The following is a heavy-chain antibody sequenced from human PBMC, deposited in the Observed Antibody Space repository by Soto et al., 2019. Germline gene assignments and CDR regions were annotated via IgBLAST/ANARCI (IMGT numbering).Heavy chain of an antibody. V-gene: IGHV4-34*01. CDR2: INHSGST. CDR3: ARGISMIVEAQRDAPDKYYFDS. CDR1: GGSFSGHF. J-gene: IGHJ4*02. Sequence: SWTLSHTSAVYGGSFSGHFWSWIRQPPGTGLEWIGEINHSGSTNFNPSLKSRVTIPVDTPKNKFYLKVHSLTAEDTAVYYCARGISMIVEAQRDAPDKYYFDSWGQGTVVTVS. D-gene: IGHD3-22*01.